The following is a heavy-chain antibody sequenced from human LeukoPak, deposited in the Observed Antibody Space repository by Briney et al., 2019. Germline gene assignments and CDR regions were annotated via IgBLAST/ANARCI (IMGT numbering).Heavy chain of an antibody. V-gene: IGHV3-48*03. CDR2: ITGSGSQI. Sequence: GGSLRLSCAASGFTFSSYEMNCVRQAPGKGLEWVSYITGSGSQIYYADSVKGRFTISRDNAKNSLYLQMNSLRAEDTAVYYCARDRYFYYYGMDVWGQGNTVTVSS. CDR3: ARDRYFYYYGMDV. CDR1: GFTFSSYE. J-gene: IGHJ6*02.